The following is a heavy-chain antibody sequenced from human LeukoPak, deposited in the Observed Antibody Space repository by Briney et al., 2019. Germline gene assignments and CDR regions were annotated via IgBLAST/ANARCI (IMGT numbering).Heavy chain of an antibody. CDR3: ARVGRHSTRELLANFDY. CDR2: IYYSGST. Sequence: SETLSLTCTVSGGSISSGDYYWSWIRQPPGKGLEWIGYIYYSGSTYYNPSLKSRVTISVDTSKNQFSLKLSSVTAPDTAVYYCARVGRHSTRELLANFDYWGQGTLVTVSS. J-gene: IGHJ4*02. D-gene: IGHD1-26*01. V-gene: IGHV4-30-4*08. CDR1: GGSISSGDYY.